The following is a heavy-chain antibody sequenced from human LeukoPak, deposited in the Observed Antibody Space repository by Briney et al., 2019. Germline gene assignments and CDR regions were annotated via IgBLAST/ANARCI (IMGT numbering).Heavy chain of an antibody. CDR3: ARDRTYCGGDCYSGWFDP. J-gene: IGHJ5*02. CDR2: ISTSNGNT. D-gene: IGHD2-21*02. V-gene: IGHV1-18*04. CDR1: GYTFTSYG. Sequence: ASVKVSCKASGYTFTSYGISWVRQAPGQGLEWMGWISTSNGNTNYAQKLQGRVTMTTDTSTSTAYMELRSLRSDDTAVYYCARDRTYCGGDCYSGWFDPWGQGTLVTVSS.